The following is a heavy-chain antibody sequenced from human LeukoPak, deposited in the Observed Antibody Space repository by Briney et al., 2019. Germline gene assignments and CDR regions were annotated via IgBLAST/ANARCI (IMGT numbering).Heavy chain of an antibody. CDR1: GGSISSYY. D-gene: IGHD3-3*01. CDR2: IYYSGST. J-gene: IGHJ6*03. Sequence: SETLSLTCTVSGGSISSYYWSWIRQPPGKGLEWIGYIYYSGSTNYNPSLKSRVTISVDTSKNQFSLKLSSVTAADTAVYYCASSILRFLETNYYYYMDVWGKGTTVTVSS. V-gene: IGHV4-59*01. CDR3: ASSILRFLETNYYYYMDV.